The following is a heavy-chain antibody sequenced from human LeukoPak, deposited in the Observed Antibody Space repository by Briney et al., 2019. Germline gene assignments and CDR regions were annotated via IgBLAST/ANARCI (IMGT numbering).Heavy chain of an antibody. D-gene: IGHD2-2*01. CDR1: GFTFGAYT. CDR2: IFSRSESI. Sequence: GESLRLSCAASGFTFGAYTMNWVRQAPGKGLEWVTCIFSRSESILYADSVKGRFTISRDNAKNSLYLQMNSLRAEDTAVYYCARDRFQRYCSSTSCKFNWFDPWGQGTLVTVSS. V-gene: IGHV3-21*01. CDR3: ARDRFQRYCSSTSCKFNWFDP. J-gene: IGHJ5*02.